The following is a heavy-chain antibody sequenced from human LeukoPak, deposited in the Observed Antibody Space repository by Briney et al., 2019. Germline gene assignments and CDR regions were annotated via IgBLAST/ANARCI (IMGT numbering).Heavy chain of an antibody. D-gene: IGHD2-2*01. CDR1: GGSISSYY. V-gene: IGHV4-59*01. Sequence: SETLSLTCTVSGGSISSYYWSWIRQPPGKGLEWTGYIYYSGSTNYNPSLKSRVTISVDTSKNQFSLKLSSVTAADTAVYYCAREAAATGYFDYWGQGTLVTVSS. CDR3: AREAAATGYFDY. J-gene: IGHJ4*02. CDR2: IYYSGST.